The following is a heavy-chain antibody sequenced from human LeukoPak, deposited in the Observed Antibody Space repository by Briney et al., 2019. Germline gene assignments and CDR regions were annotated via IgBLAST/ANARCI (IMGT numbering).Heavy chain of an antibody. D-gene: IGHD3-3*01. Sequence: GGSLRLSCAASGFTFSSYSMNWVRQAPGKGLEWVSSISSSSSYIYYADSVKGRFTISRDNAKNSLYLQMNSLRAEDTAVYYCARDWRNDFWSGYCLGSCPEDAFDIWGQGTMVTVSS. CDR2: ISSSSSYI. J-gene: IGHJ3*02. CDR3: ARDWRNDFWSGYCLGSCPEDAFDI. CDR1: GFTFSSYS. V-gene: IGHV3-21*01.